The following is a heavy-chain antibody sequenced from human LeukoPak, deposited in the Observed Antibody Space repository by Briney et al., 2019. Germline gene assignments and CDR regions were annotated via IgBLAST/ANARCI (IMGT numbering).Heavy chain of an antibody. CDR1: GGFINGYY. D-gene: IGHD3-16*02. V-gene: IGHV4-59*08. J-gene: IGHJ4*02. CDR3: ATGRYYDNVWGSYRPSFDF. Sequence: SETLSLTCTVSGGFINGYYWSWIRQSPGKGLEWIGYIDYSGSTNYNPSLKGRVTISIDMSKNQLSLNLRSVTAADTAVYYCATGRYYDNVWGSYRPSFDFWGQGTLATVSS. CDR2: IDYSGST.